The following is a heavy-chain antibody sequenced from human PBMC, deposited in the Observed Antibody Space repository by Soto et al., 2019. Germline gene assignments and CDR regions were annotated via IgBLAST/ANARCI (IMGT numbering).Heavy chain of an antibody. Sequence: QTLSLTCAISGDSVSSNSAAWNWIRQSPSRGLEWLGRTYYRSKWYNDYAVSVKSRITINPDTSKNQFSLQLNSVTPEDTAVYYCASHYYDSSGYYYRAFDIWGQGTMVTGSS. CDR3: ASHYYDSSGYYYRAFDI. J-gene: IGHJ3*02. V-gene: IGHV6-1*01. CDR2: TYYRSKWYN. CDR1: GDSVSSNSAA. D-gene: IGHD3-22*01.